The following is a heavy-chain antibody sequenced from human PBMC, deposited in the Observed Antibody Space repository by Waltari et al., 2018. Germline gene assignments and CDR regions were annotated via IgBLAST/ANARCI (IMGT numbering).Heavy chain of an antibody. J-gene: IGHJ4*02. CDR1: GYTFTRHY. Sequence: QVQLVQSGAEVTEPGASVKVSCQASGYTFTRHYIHWVRQAPGQGLEWMGRITPHTGGTYYSQKFQGRVTMTRDMSITTAYMEVSSLRSDDTAVYYCARDLVGSGWSIDYWGQGTLVTVSS. CDR3: ARDLVGSGWSIDY. D-gene: IGHD6-19*01. CDR2: ITPHTGGT. V-gene: IGHV1-2*06.